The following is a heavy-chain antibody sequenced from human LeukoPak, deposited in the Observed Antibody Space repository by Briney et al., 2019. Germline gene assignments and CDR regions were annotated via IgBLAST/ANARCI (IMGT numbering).Heavy chain of an antibody. CDR2: ITGSGDYT. J-gene: IGHJ4*02. CDR3: AKDGLYYDGSAHVYYFDY. D-gene: IGHD3-22*01. Sequence: GGSLRLSCAASGFTFSGYAMTWVRQAPGKGLEWVSSITGSGDYTYYIDSVRGRFTISRDNSKNILYLQMNSLRGEDTALYYCAKDGLYYDGSAHVYYFDYWGQGTLVAVSS. CDR1: GFTFSGYA. V-gene: IGHV3-23*01.